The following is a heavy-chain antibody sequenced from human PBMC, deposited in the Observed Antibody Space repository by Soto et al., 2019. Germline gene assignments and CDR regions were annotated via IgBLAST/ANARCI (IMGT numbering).Heavy chain of an antibody. J-gene: IGHJ4*02. V-gene: IGHV4-39*01. D-gene: IGHD2-21*02. CDR1: GGSISGSYYY. CDR2: IYYNGRT. CDR3: ARQRTSVVTQAYFDV. Sequence: SETLSLTCAVSGGSISGSYYYWGWIRQPPGKGLEWIGSIYYNGRTYNNPSLRSRVSMSIDTSKDQFSLKLKSVTAADTALYFCARQRTSVVTQAYFDVWGPGSLVTVSS.